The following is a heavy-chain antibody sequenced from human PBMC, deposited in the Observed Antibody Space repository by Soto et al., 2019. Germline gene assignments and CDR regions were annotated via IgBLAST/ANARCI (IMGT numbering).Heavy chain of an antibody. Sequence: SETLSLTCAVYGGSFSGYYWSWIRQPPGKGLEWIGEINHSGSTNYNPSLKSRVTISVDTSKNQFSLKLSSVTAADTAVYYCAANVYTAMVIFDYWGQGTLVTVSS. V-gene: IGHV4-34*01. CDR2: INHSGST. D-gene: IGHD5-18*01. CDR3: AANVYTAMVIFDY. J-gene: IGHJ4*02. CDR1: GGSFSGYY.